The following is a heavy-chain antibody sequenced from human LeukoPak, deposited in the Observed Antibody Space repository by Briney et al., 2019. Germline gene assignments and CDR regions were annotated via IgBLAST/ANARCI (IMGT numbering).Heavy chain of an antibody. CDR2: VNTDGSYT. CDR3: TKDLTGEVDY. J-gene: IGHJ4*02. Sequence: GGSLRLSCAASGFTLSSYWMHWVRQVPGKGLVWVSRVNTDGSYTSYADSVKGRFTISRGNAKNTLFLQMNSLRAEDTAVYYCTKDLTGEVDYWGQGTLVSVSS. D-gene: IGHD7-27*01. CDR1: GFTLSSYW. V-gene: IGHV3-74*01.